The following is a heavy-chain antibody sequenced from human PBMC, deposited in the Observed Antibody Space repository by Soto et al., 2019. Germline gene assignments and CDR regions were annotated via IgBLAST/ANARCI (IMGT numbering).Heavy chain of an antibody. V-gene: IGHV4-4*02. CDR2: INHRGSA. J-gene: IGHJ4*02. Sequence: SETLSLTCAVSGSSVSSTYWWSLVRQPPGKGPEWIGEINHRGSANYNPSLKSRVTISVGISKSQFSLRLTSVTAADTAVYYCARYNAASGTYYFDFWGQGALVTVS. CDR1: GSSVSSTYW. CDR3: ARYNAASGTYYFDF. D-gene: IGHD6-13*01.